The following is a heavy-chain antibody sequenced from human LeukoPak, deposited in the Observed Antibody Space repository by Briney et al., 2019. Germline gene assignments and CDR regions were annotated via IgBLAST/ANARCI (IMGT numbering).Heavy chain of an antibody. Sequence: GGSLRLSCAASGFTFSSYGMHWVRQAPGKGLEWVAIIWYDGSNKYYADSVKGRFTISRDNSKNTLYLQMNSLRAEDTAVYYCAREGPYDYVWGSYRPIDYWGQGTLVTVSS. J-gene: IGHJ4*02. CDR1: GFTFSSYG. CDR3: AREGPYDYVWGSYRPIDY. D-gene: IGHD3-16*02. CDR2: IWYDGSNK. V-gene: IGHV3-33*01.